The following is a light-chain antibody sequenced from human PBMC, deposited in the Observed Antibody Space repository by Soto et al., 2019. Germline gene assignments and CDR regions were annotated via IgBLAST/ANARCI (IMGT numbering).Light chain of an antibody. Sequence: QLVLTQSSSASPSLGSSVKLTCTLSSGHSSYIIAWHQQQPGKAPRYLMKLEGSGSYNKGSGVPDRFSGSSSGADRYLTISNLQSEDEADYYCETWDSNTRVFGGGTKLTVL. CDR2: LEGSGSY. CDR3: ETWDSNTRV. CDR1: SGHSSYI. V-gene: IGLV4-60*03. J-gene: IGLJ2*01.